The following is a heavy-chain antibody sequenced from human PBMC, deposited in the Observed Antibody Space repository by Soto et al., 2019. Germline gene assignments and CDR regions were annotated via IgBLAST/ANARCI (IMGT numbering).Heavy chain of an antibody. J-gene: IGHJ4*02. V-gene: IGHV4-59*01. Sequence: SETLSLTCTVSGGSLSTYYWSWIRQPPGKGLEWIGYVYNSGRTNYNPSLNSRVNISVDTSKTQISLKLNSVTSADTAVYFCARERPYYGFDYWRQGTLVTVSS. CDR3: ARERPYYGFDY. D-gene: IGHD3-22*01. CDR1: GGSLSTYY. CDR2: VYNSGRT.